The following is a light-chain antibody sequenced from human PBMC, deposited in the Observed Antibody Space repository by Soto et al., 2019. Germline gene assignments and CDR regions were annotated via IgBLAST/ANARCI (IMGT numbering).Light chain of an antibody. J-gene: IGKJ4*01. Sequence: IQMTQSPSSVSASVGDRVTITCRASQPISSWLAWYQQKPGQPPNLLIYSASTLRSGVPSRFSGSESGTLLTLTITTLQPEDFATYYCQQASSFPLTFGGGTKVEV. V-gene: IGKV1-12*01. CDR3: QQASSFPLT. CDR1: QPISSW. CDR2: SAS.